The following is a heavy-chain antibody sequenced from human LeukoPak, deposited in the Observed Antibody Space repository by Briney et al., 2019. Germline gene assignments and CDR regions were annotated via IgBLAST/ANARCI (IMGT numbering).Heavy chain of an antibody. V-gene: IGHV3-33*01. J-gene: IGHJ4*02. Sequence: GRSLRHSCAASGFTFSRFGMHWVRQAPGKGLEWVAVIWYDGSNKYYADSVKGRFTISRDNSKNTLYLEMNSLRAEDTAVYYCARDYYYDSSGYWDYYFDYWGQGTLVSVSS. D-gene: IGHD3-22*01. CDR2: IWYDGSNK. CDR3: ARDYYYDSSGYWDYYFDY. CDR1: GFTFSRFG.